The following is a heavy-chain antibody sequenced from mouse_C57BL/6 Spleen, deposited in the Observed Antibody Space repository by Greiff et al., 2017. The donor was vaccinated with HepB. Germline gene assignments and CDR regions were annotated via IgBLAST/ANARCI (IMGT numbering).Heavy chain of an antibody. V-gene: IGHV1-80*01. Sequence: VQLQQSGAELVKPGASVKISCKASGYAFSSYWMNWVKQRPGKGLEWIGQIYPGDGDTNYNGKFKGKATLTADKSSSTAYMQLSSLTSEDSAVYFCARSPLYENYAMDYWGQGTSVTVSS. J-gene: IGHJ4*01. CDR1: GYAFSSYW. CDR3: ARSPLYENYAMDY. CDR2: IYPGDGDT. D-gene: IGHD1-1*01.